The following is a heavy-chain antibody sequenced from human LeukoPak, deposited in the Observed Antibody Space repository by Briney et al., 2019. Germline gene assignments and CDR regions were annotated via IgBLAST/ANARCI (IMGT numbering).Heavy chain of an antibody. V-gene: IGHV3-48*02. CDR1: RFSFSTYR. J-gene: IGHJ1*01. D-gene: IGHD2-2*01. CDR3: AGYLQH. Sequence: GGSLRLSCAASRFSFSTYRMNWARQAPGKGLEWVSYISSSSSTIYYADSVKGRFTISRDNAKNSLYLQMNSLRDEDTAVYYCAGYLQHWGQGTLVTVSS. CDR2: ISSSSSTI.